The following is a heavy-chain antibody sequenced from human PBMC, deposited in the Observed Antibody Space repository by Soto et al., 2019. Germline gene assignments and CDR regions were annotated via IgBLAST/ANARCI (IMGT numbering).Heavy chain of an antibody. CDR1: GGSISSSNW. Sequence: PSETLSLTCAVSGGSISSSNWWSWVRQPPGKGLEWIGEIYHSGSTNYNPSLKSRVTISVDKSKNQFSLKLSSVTAADTAVYYCARDPKSIAAAGTFDYWGQGTLVTVSS. D-gene: IGHD6-13*01. V-gene: IGHV4-4*02. CDR3: ARDPKSIAAAGTFDY. J-gene: IGHJ4*02. CDR2: IYHSGST.